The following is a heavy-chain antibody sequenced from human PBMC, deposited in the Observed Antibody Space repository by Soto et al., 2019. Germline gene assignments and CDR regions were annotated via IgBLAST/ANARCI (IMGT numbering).Heavy chain of an antibody. CDR2: INPSGGST. CDR3: ARDSGDGSGGYFFDY. CDR1: GYTFTSYY. V-gene: IGHV1-46*01. Sequence: QVQLVQSGAEVKKPGASVKVSCKASGYTFTSYYMHWVRQAPGQGLEWMGIINPSGGSTSYAQKLQCRITMTRDTSTSTVYIELSSLRSEDTAVYYCARDSGDGSGGYFFDYWGQGTLVSVSS. J-gene: IGHJ4*02. D-gene: IGHD6-19*01.